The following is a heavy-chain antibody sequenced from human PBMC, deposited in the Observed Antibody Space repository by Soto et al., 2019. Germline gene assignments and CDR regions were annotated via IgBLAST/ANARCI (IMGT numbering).Heavy chain of an antibody. CDR3: ARVKASTYYDFWSGYYRFYYYYYGMDV. Sequence: QVQLVESGGGVVQPGRSPRLSCAASGFTFSSYGMHWVRQAPGKGLEWVAVIWYDGSNKYYADSVKGRFTISRDNSKNTLYLQMNSLRAEDTAVYYCARVKASTYYDFWSGYYRFYYYYYGMDVWGQGTTVTVSS. CDR2: IWYDGSNK. V-gene: IGHV3-33*01. CDR1: GFTFSSYG. J-gene: IGHJ6*02. D-gene: IGHD3-3*01.